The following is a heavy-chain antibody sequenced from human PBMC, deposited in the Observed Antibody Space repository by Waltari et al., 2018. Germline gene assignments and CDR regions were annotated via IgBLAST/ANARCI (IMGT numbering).Heavy chain of an antibody. D-gene: IGHD3-22*01. V-gene: IGHV1-69*10. CDR1: GVTFSRYS. Sequence: QVQLVQSGAEVKKPGSSVKVSCKASGVTFSRYSISWVRQAPGQGLEWMGGIIPILGIANYAQKFQGRVTITADTSTSTAYMELSSLRSKDTALYYCARDGYDTTGRQVHDAFDIWGQGTMVTVSS. CDR3: ARDGYDTTGRQVHDAFDI. J-gene: IGHJ3*02. CDR2: IIPILGIA.